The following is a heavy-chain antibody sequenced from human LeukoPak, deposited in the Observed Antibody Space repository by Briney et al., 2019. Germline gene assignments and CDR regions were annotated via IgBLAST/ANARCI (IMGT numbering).Heavy chain of an antibody. J-gene: IGHJ4*02. CDR3: ARDRHPTYYYDSSGYPDY. Sequence: ASVKVSCKASGYTFTSYDINWVRQAPGQGLEWMGWINPNSGGTNYAQKFQGRVTMTRDTSISTAYMELSRLRSDDTAVYHCARDRHPTYYYDSSGYPDYWGQGTLVTVSS. D-gene: IGHD3-22*01. CDR1: GYTFTSYD. CDR2: INPNSGGT. V-gene: IGHV1-2*02.